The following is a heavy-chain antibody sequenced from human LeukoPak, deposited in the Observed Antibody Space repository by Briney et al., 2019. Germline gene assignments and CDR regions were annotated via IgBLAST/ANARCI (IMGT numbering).Heavy chain of an antibody. CDR3: TTTTLSPGTWIPRWLPPPFDY. CDR2: LYYSGST. D-gene: IGHD5-18*01. J-gene: IGHJ4*02. V-gene: IGHV4-59*08. CDR1: GGSISSSY. Sequence: ASETLSLTCTVSGGSISSSYWSWFRQPPGKGLEWLGHLYYSGSTNYNTTLNSRVTISVGMSMNQYSFKLSSETAADTAVYDCTTTTLSPGTWIPRWLPPPFDYWGQGTLVTVSS.